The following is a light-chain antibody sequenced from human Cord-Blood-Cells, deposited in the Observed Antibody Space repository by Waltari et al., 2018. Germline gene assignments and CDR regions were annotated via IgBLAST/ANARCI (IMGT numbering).Light chain of an antibody. V-gene: IGLV2-14*01. Sequence: QSALTQPASVSGSPGQSNTISCTGTSSDVGGYHYSPWYHQHPGKAPKLMIYEVRNRPSGVSNRFSGSKSGNTASLTISGLQAEDEADYYCSSYTSSSTLDVVFGGGTKLTVL. CDR3: SSYTSSSTLDVV. CDR1: SSDVGGYHY. CDR2: EVR. J-gene: IGLJ2*01.